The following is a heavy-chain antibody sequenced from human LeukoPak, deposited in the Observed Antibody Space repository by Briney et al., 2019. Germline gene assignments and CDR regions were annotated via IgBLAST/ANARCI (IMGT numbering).Heavy chain of an antibody. Sequence: GGSLRLSCAASGFTFDVYAMHWVRHAPGKGLEWVSLISWDGGSTYYADSVKGRFTISRDNSKNSLYLQMNSLRAEDTALYYCAKAAVGGYSYGTGYYYMDVWGKGTTVTVSS. CDR1: GFTFDVYA. CDR2: ISWDGGST. J-gene: IGHJ6*03. D-gene: IGHD5-18*01. V-gene: IGHV3-43D*03. CDR3: AKAAVGGYSYGTGYYYMDV.